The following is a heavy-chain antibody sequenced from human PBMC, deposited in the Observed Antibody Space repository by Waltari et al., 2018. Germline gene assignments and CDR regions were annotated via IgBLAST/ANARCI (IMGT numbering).Heavy chain of an antibody. CDR3: ARSYGGKRYFDY. CDR2: IIPNLGIG. Sequence: QVQLVQSGAEVKKPGSSVKVSCKASGGTFSSYVISWVRQAPGQGLEWMGGIIPNLGIGNNTQKFQGRVTITADKSTSTAYMELSSLRSEDTAVYYCARSYGGKRYFDYWGQGILVTVSS. J-gene: IGHJ4*02. V-gene: IGHV1-69*14. CDR1: GGTFSSYV. D-gene: IGHD2-15*01.